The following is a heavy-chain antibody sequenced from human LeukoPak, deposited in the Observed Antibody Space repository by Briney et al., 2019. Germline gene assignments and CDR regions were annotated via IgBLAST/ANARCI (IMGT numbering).Heavy chain of an antibody. D-gene: IGHD3-10*01. CDR1: GGSFSGYY. Sequence: SETLSLTCAVYGGSFSGYYWSWIRQPPGKGLEWIGEINHSGSTNYNPSLKSRVTISVDTSKNQFSLKLSSVTAADTAVYYCARPRLLYGSGPTLVWGPGTLVTVSS. V-gene: IGHV4-34*01. CDR3: ARPRLLYGSGPTLV. CDR2: INHSGST. J-gene: IGHJ4*02.